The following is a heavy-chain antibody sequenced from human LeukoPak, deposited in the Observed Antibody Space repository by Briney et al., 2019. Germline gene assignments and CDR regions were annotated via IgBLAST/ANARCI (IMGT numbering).Heavy chain of an antibody. CDR1: EFTFITYW. V-gene: IGHV3-7*01. CDR2: IKQDGSEK. CDR3: ARDPSRHHYYYYYMDV. J-gene: IGHJ6*03. Sequence: GGSLRLSCAASEFTFITYWMSWVRQAPGKGLEWVANIKQDGSEKYYVDSVKGRFTISRDNSKNTLYLQMNSLRAEDTAVYYCARDPSRHHYYYYYMDVWGKGTTVTVSS.